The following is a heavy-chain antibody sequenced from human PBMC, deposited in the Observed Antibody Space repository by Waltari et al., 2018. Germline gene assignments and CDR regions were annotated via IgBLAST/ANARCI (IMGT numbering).Heavy chain of an antibody. V-gene: IGHV4-34*01. D-gene: IGHD3-10*01. CDR2: SKHRRST. CDR3: ARGGWFGRGNDAFDI. Sequence: QVQLQQWGAGLLKPSETLSLSCSVYGGSFSSYFWSWIRQSPRTGLEWIGESKHRRSTNVNPSLKSRVTISGDTSKNQVSLRLRSVTAADTAVYYCARGGWFGRGNDAFDIWGQGTTVTVSS. J-gene: IGHJ3*02. CDR1: GGSFSSYF.